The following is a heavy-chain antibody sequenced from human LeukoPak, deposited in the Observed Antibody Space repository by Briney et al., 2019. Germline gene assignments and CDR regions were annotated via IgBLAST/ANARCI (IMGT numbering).Heavy chain of an antibody. D-gene: IGHD6-19*01. Sequence: GASVKVSCKASGYTFTGYYMHWVRQAPGHGLEWMGRINPNSGGTNYAQKFQGRVTMTRDTSISTAYMGLSRLRSDDTAVYYCARDPRIAVAGKYFDYWGQGTLVTVSS. CDR2: INPNSGGT. V-gene: IGHV1-2*06. J-gene: IGHJ4*02. CDR3: ARDPRIAVAGKYFDY. CDR1: GYTFTGYY.